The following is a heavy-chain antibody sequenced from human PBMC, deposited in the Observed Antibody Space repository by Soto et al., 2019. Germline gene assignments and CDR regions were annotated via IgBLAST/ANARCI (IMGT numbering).Heavy chain of an antibody. V-gene: IGHV1-18*01. Sequence: ASVKVSCKPSGYTFSNYGITWVRQAPGQPLEWLGWISLYSDGANYAQKFQGRVSMTTDTSTTTAYMELRSLRSDDPAVYYCARVVPGAEAWFGPWGQGTLVTVSS. CDR1: GYTFSNYG. CDR3: ARVVPGAEAWFGP. CDR2: ISLYSDGA. J-gene: IGHJ5*02. D-gene: IGHD2-2*01.